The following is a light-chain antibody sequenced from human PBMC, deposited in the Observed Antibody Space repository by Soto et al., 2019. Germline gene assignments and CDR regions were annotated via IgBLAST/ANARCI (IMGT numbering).Light chain of an antibody. V-gene: IGKV1-5*03. J-gene: IGKJ1*01. Sequence: DLQMTQSPSTLSASVGDRVTITCWARQNIGSWLAWYQHKPGKAPKLLISKASSLESGVPSRFSASGSGTEFSLTISSLQPDDFATYYCQQCYSYYAWTFGQGTKVDIK. CDR1: QNIGSW. CDR2: KAS. CDR3: QQCYSYYAWT.